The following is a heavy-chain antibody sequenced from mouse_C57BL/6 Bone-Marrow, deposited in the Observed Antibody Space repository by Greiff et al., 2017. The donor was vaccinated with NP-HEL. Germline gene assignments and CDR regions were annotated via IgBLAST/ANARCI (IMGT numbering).Heavy chain of an antibody. D-gene: IGHD1-1*01. CDR3: ARAYYYGTPIAY. V-gene: IGHV1-59*01. CDR1: GYTFTSYW. J-gene: IGHJ3*01. Sequence: QVQLQQPGAELVRPGTSVKLSCKASGYTFTSYWMHWVKQRPGQGLEWIGVIDPSDSYTNYNQKLKGKATLTVDTSSSTAYMQLSSLTSEDAAVYYCARAYYYGTPIAYWGQGTLVTVSA. CDR2: IDPSDSYT.